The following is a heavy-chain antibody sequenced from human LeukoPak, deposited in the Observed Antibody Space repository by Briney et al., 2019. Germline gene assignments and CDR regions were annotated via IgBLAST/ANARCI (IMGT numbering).Heavy chain of an antibody. CDR2: IYSGGST. CDR3: ARVTGITGTLDGFDI. V-gene: IGHV3-66*02. CDR1: GFTVSSKY. J-gene: IGHJ3*02. D-gene: IGHD1-20*01. Sequence: PGGSLRLSCAASGFTVSSKYMSWVRQAPGKGLEWVSVIYSGGSTYYADSVKGRFTISRDNSKNTLYLQMNSLRAEDAAVYYCARVTGITGTLDGFDIWGLGTMVTVSS.